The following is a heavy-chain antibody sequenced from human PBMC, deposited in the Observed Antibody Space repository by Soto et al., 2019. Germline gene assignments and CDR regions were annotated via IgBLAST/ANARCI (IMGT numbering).Heavy chain of an antibody. D-gene: IGHD3-10*01. CDR3: ARVRFGEGGMDV. V-gene: IGHV3-13*01. J-gene: IGHJ6*02. CDR1: GFTFSRYD. CDR2: IGTAGDT. Sequence: GGSLRLSCAASGFTFSRYDMYWVRQATGKGLEWVSAIGTAGDTYYPGSVKGRFTVSRENAKNSMYLQMNSLRAGDTAVYYCARVRFGEGGMDVWGQGTTVTVSS.